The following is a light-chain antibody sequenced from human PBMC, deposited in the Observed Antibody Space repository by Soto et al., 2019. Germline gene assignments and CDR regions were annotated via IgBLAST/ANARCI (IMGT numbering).Light chain of an antibody. CDR3: QQYSNWPLIT. CDR2: GAS. J-gene: IGKJ5*01. CDR1: QSVTTN. Sequence: EIVMTQSPGSLSVSPGERATLSCRASQSVTTNLAWYQQKPGQAPRLLIYGASIRATGIPARFSGSGSGTEFTLTISSLQSEDFAVYHCQQYSNWPLITFGQGTRLEIK. V-gene: IGKV3-15*01.